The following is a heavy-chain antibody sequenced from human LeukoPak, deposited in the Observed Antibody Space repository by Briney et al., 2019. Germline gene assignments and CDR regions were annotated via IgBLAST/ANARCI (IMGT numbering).Heavy chain of an antibody. CDR2: ISYDGSNK. CDR1: GFTFSSYG. Sequence: RGSLRLSCAASGFTFSSYGMHWVRQAPGKGLEWVAVISYDGSNKYYADSVKGRFTISRDNSKNTLYLQMDSLRAEDTAVYYCAKEGIAAAGYPYYFDYWGQGTLVTVSS. D-gene: IGHD6-13*01. CDR3: AKEGIAAAGYPYYFDY. V-gene: IGHV3-30*18. J-gene: IGHJ4*02.